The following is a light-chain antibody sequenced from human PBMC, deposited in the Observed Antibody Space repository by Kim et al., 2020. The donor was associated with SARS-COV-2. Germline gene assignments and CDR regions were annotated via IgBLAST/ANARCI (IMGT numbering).Light chain of an antibody. V-gene: IGLV2-14*01. CDR3: SAFSHVTPVM. J-gene: IGLJ3*02. CDR2: DVN. CDR1: ASDVGGYNY. Sequence: QSGLTQPASVSGSPGQSITISRTGFASDVGGYNYVSWYQQHPDKAPKLMIYDVNKRPSGVSNRFSGSKSGNTASLTISGLQAEDEADYFCSAFSHVTPVMFGGGTQLTVL.